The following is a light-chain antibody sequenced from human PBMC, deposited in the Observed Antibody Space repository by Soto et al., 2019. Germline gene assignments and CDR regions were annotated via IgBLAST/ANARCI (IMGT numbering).Light chain of an antibody. Sequence: EIVLTQSPGTLSLSPGERATLSCRASQSVSSSYLAWYQQKPGQAPRLLIYGASNRATDIPDRFSGSESGTDFTLINSILEREDFAVYYYQQYDTFGQEHKVEIK. V-gene: IGKV3-20*01. J-gene: IGKJ1*01. CDR1: QSVSSSY. CDR2: GAS. CDR3: QQYDT.